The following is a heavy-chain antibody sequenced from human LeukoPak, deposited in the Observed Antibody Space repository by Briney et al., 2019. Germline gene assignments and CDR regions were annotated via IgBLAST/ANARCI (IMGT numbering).Heavy chain of an antibody. CDR2: IYPGDSDT. V-gene: IGHV5-51*01. Sequence: GESLKISCKTFGYSFANYWIGWVRQMPGKGLEWMGIIYPGDSDTGYSPSFQGQVTISADKSISTAYLQWSSLKASDTAMYYCARRGIAVAGIERDYYYYYMDVWGKGTTVTVSS. CDR3: ARRGIAVAGIERDYYYYYMDV. D-gene: IGHD6-19*01. CDR1: GYSFANYW. J-gene: IGHJ6*03.